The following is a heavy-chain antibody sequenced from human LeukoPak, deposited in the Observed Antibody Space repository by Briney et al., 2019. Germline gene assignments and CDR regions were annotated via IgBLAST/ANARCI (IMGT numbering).Heavy chain of an antibody. CDR3: ARLPYYGSGSSDY. D-gene: IGHD3-10*01. CDR1: GGTFSSYA. V-gene: IGHV1-69*04. J-gene: IGHJ4*02. CDR2: IIPILGIA. Sequence: GSSVKVSCKASGGTFSSYAISWVRQAPGQGLEWMGRIIPILGIANYAQKFQGRVTITADKSTSTAYIELSSLRSEDTAVYYCARLPYYGSGSSDYWGQGTLVTVSS.